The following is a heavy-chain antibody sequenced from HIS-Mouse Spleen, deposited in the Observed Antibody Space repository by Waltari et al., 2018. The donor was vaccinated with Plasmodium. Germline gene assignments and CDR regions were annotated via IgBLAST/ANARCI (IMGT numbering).Heavy chain of an antibody. D-gene: IGHD6-13*01. V-gene: IGHV3-7*01. CDR3: ASSWYWYFDL. CDR1: GFTFSSYW. Sequence: EVQLVESGGGLVQPGGSLRLSCAASGFTFSSYWMSWVRQAPGASLSSVDPIKPSVSSSSCFFSFPFPFTLSPSPTHLSLFLQLPSLVAYDTAVYYCASSWYWYFDLWGRGTLVTVSS. J-gene: IGHJ2*01. CDR2: IKPSVSSS.